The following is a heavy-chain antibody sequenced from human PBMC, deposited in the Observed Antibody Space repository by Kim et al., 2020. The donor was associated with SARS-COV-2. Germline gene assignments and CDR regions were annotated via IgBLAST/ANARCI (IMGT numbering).Heavy chain of an antibody. CDR2: INTNTGNP. D-gene: IGHD4-17*01. J-gene: IGHJ6*02. CDR3: ARNMQDYGDWYYYGMDV. V-gene: IGHV7-4-1*02. CDR1: GYTFSSNA. Sequence: ASVEVSCKASGYTFSSNAINWVRQAPGQGLEWMGWINTNTGNPTYAQGFTGRFVFSLGTSVSTAYLQISSLKAEDTAVYYCARNMQDYGDWYYYGMDVWG.